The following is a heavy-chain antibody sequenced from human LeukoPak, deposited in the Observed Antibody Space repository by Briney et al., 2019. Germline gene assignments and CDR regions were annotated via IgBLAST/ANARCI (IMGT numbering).Heavy chain of an antibody. CDR2: IYYSGST. V-gene: IGHV4-59*01. Sequence: SETLSLTCTVSGGSISSYYWSWIRQPPGKGLEWIGYIYYSGSTNYNPSLKSRVTISVDTSKNQFSLKLSSVTAADTAVYYCARDKGRSGWYPTWGGMDVWGKGTTVTVSS. CDR1: GGSISSYY. D-gene: IGHD6-19*01. CDR3: ARDKGRSGWYPTWGGMDV. J-gene: IGHJ6*03.